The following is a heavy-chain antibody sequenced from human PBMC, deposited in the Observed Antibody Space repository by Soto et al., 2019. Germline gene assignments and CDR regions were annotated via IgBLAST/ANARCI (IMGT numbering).Heavy chain of an antibody. V-gene: IGHV4-34*01. Sequence: SETLSLTCSIYSGSFSGYYWSWIRQPPGKGLEWIGEISQSGNTNYSPSLKSRVPISIDTSKKQFSLNLASVSAADTAVYYCARAPKVSGSSQTRPDFWGQGTLVTVSS. CDR1: SGSFSGYY. CDR3: ARAPKVSGSSQTRPDF. CDR2: ISQSGNT. D-gene: IGHD6-6*01. J-gene: IGHJ4*02.